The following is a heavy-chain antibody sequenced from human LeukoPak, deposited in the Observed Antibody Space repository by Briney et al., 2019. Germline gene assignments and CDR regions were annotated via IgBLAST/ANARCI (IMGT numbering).Heavy chain of an antibody. CDR2: ISGGGDGT. J-gene: IGHJ4*02. CDR3: AKDRQSRGSLGFDH. CDR1: GFTFSGYS. D-gene: IGHD3-22*01. Sequence: PGGSLRLSCAASGFTFSGYSMSWIRQAPGKGPEWVSTISGGGDGTYYADSVKGRFTISRDNSQNTLYVQMNSLRAEDTAVYYCAKDRQSRGSLGFDHWGQGALVIVSS. V-gene: IGHV3-23*01.